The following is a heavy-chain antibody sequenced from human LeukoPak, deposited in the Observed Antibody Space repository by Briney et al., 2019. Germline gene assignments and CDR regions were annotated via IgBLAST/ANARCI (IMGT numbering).Heavy chain of an antibody. CDR2: INHSGST. Sequence: PSETLSLTCAVYGGPFSGYYWSWIRQPPGKGLEWIGEINHSGSTNYNPSLKSRVTISVDTSKNQFSLKLSSVTAADTAVYYCARGQVKAPPYHVLLRYRDQYYFDYWGQGTLVTVSS. V-gene: IGHV4-34*01. D-gene: IGHD3-10*01. CDR1: GGPFSGYY. J-gene: IGHJ4*02. CDR3: ARGQVKAPPYHVLLRYRDQYYFDY.